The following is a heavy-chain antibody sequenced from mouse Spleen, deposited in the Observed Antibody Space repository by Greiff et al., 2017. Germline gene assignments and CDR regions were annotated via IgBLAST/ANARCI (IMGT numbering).Heavy chain of an antibody. CDR2: IWTGGGT. J-gene: IGHJ1*01. Sequence: VKLQESGPGLVAPSQSLSITCTVSGFSLTSYAISWVRQPPGKGLEWLGVIWTGGGTNYNSALKSRLSISKDNSKSQVFLKMNSLQTDDTARYYCARNNDGNPYWYFDVWGAGTTVTVSS. CDR1: GFSLTSYA. D-gene: IGHD2-1*01. CDR3: ARNNDGNPYWYFDV. V-gene: IGHV2-9-1*01.